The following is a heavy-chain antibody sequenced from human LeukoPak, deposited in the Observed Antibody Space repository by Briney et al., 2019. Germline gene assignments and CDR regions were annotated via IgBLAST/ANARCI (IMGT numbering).Heavy chain of an antibody. D-gene: IGHD6-13*01. J-gene: IGHJ4*02. CDR1: GGSISSGDYY. Sequence: SETLSLTCTVSGGSISSGDYYWSWIRQPPGKGLEWIGYIYYSGSTYYNPSLKSRVTISVDTSKNQFSLKLSSVTAADTAVYYCAGEEREAAGTDYWGQGTLVTVSS. V-gene: IGHV4-30-4*01. CDR3: AGEEREAAGTDY. CDR2: IYYSGST.